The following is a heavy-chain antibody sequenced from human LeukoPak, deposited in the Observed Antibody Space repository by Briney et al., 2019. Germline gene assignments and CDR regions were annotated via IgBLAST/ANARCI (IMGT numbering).Heavy chain of an antibody. CDR2: IIPILGIA. Sequence: SVKVSCKASGGTFSSYAISWVRQAPGQGLEWMGRIIPILGIANYAQKFQGRVTTTADKSTSTAYMELSSLRSEDTAVYYCAKAGSPHSPYYYYFMDVWGKGTTVTVSS. D-gene: IGHD2-15*01. V-gene: IGHV1-69*04. CDR3: AKAGSPHSPYYYYFMDV. J-gene: IGHJ6*03. CDR1: GGTFSSYA.